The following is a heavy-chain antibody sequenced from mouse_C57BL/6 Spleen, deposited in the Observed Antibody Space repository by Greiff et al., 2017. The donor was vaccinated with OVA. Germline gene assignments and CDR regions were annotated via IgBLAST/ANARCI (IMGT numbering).Heavy chain of an antibody. CDR3: ARGGYDYDGYYAMDY. Sequence: VQLQQSGPGLVQPSQSLSITCTVSGFSLTSYGVHWVRQSPGKGLEWLGVIWSGGSTDYNAAFISRLSISKDNSKSQVFFKMNSLQADDTAIDYCARGGYDYDGYYAMDYWGQGTSVTVSS. D-gene: IGHD2-4*01. J-gene: IGHJ4*01. V-gene: IGHV2-2*01. CDR1: GFSLTSYG. CDR2: IWSGGST.